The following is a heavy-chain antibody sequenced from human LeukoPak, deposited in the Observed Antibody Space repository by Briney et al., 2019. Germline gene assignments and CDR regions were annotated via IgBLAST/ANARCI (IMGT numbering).Heavy chain of an antibody. CDR2: ISGSGGST. V-gene: IGHV3-23*01. CDR3: AKVLPTYDILTGYYLGY. D-gene: IGHD3-9*01. CDR1: GFTFSSYA. Sequence: GGSLRLSCAASGFTFSSYAMSWVRQAPGKGLEWVSAISGSGGSTYYADSVKGRFTISRDNSKNTRYLQMNSLRAEDTAVYYCAKVLPTYDILTGYYLGYWGQGTLVTVSS. J-gene: IGHJ4*02.